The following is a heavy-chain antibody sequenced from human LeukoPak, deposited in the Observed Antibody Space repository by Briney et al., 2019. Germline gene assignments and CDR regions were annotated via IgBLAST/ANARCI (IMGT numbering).Heavy chain of an antibody. Sequence: GGSLRLSCAASGFTFSSYAMSWVRQAPGKGLEWVSVISGSGGSTYYADSVKGRFTISRDNSKNTLYLQMNSLRAEDTAVYYCAKDFPSRYYYDSSGYGAWDYWGQGTLVTVSS. J-gene: IGHJ4*02. CDR2: ISGSGGST. CDR1: GFTFSSYA. CDR3: AKDFPSRYYYDSSGYGAWDY. V-gene: IGHV3-23*01. D-gene: IGHD3-22*01.